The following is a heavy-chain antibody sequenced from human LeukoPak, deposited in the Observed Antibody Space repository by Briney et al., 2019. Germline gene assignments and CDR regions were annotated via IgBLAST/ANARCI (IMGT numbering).Heavy chain of an antibody. CDR2: IYCSGSAYSGSA. CDR1: GGSIRTNNYY. Sequence: PSGTLSLTCTVSGGSIRTNNYYWGWIRQPPGEGLECIGSIYCSGSAYSGSAYYNPSLKSRVTISVDTSKNQFSLKVNSVTAADTAVYFCASRVCSGGSCYVDYWGQGILDTVSS. CDR3: ASRVCSGGSCYVDY. D-gene: IGHD2-15*01. V-gene: IGHV4-39*01. J-gene: IGHJ4*02.